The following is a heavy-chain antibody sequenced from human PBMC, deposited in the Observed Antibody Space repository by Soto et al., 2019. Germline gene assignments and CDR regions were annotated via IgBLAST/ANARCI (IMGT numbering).Heavy chain of an antibody. Sequence: QVQLQESGPGLVKPSQTLSLTCTVSGGSISSGGYYWSWIRQHPGKGLEWIGYMYYSGGTYYNPSLKCRVTISVDTSKNQFSLNLSSVTAADTAVYYCARDPWDYGDDGYYWGQGTLVTVSS. CDR3: ARDPWDYGDDGYY. CDR1: GGSISSGGYY. CDR2: MYYSGGT. D-gene: IGHD4-17*01. V-gene: IGHV4-31*03. J-gene: IGHJ4*02.